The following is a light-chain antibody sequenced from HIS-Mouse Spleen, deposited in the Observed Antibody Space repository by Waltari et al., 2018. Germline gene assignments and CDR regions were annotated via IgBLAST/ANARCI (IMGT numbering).Light chain of an antibody. V-gene: IGKV3-20*01. Sequence: EIVLTQSPGTLSLSPGERATLSCRASQSVSSSYLAWYQQKPGQAPRLLIYGASSRATGIPDRFNGSGSGTDFTLTISRLEPEDFAVYYCQQYGSSPPTFGQGTKVEIK. CDR1: QSVSSSY. CDR3: QQYGSSPPT. CDR2: GAS. J-gene: IGKJ1*01.